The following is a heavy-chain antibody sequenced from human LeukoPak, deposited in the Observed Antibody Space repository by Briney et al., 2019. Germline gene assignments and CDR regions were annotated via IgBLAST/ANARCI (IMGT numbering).Heavy chain of an antibody. CDR2: ISYDGSNK. V-gene: IGHV3-30-3*01. Sequence: GGSLRLSCAASGFTFSSYAMHWVRQAPGKGLEWVAVISYDGSNKYYADSVKGRFTISRDNAKNSLYLQMNSLRAEDTALYHCARSCYDSSGALCNWGQGTLVTVSS. J-gene: IGHJ4*02. D-gene: IGHD3-22*01. CDR3: ARSCYDSSGALCN. CDR1: GFTFSSYA.